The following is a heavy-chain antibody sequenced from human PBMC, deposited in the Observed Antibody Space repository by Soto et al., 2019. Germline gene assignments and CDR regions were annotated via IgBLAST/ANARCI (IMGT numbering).Heavy chain of an antibody. V-gene: IGHV3-21*01. Sequence: GSLILSCEVSGFYFNNYGINWVRQAPGKGLEWVSSVSKSDYTYYSDSVKGRFTISRDNAKNSVSLQMNSLRAEDTAVYYCAREDSIIIPAVSDFWGQGTLVTVSS. CDR2: VSKSDYT. CDR1: GFYFNNYG. J-gene: IGHJ4*02. D-gene: IGHD2-2*01. CDR3: AREDSIIIPAVSDF.